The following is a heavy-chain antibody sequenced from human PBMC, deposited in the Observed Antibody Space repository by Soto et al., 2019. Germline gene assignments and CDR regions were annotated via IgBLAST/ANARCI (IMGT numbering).Heavy chain of an antibody. V-gene: IGHV4-39*01. CDR2: IYYSGST. Sequence: SETLSLTCTVSGGSISSSSYYWGWIRQPPGKGLEWIGSIYYSGSTYYNPSLKSRVTISVDTSKNQFSLKLSSVTAADTAVYYCARHELELPYFDYWGQGTLVTVSS. D-gene: IGHD1-7*01. CDR1: GGSISSSSYY. CDR3: ARHELELPYFDY. J-gene: IGHJ4*02.